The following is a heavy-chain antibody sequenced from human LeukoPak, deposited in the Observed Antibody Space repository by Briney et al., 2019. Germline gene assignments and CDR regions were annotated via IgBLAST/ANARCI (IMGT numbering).Heavy chain of an antibody. CDR3: ARDRLEMATFYYGMGV. V-gene: IGHV4-4*07. J-gene: IGHJ6*02. CDR1: GGSISSYY. D-gene: IGHD5-24*01. CDR2: IYTSGST. Sequence: SETLSLTCTVSGGSISSYYWSWIRQPAGKGLEWIGRIYTSGSTNYNPSLKSRVTMSVDTSKNQFSLKLSSVTAADTAVYYCARDRLEMATFYYGMGVWGQGTTVTVSS.